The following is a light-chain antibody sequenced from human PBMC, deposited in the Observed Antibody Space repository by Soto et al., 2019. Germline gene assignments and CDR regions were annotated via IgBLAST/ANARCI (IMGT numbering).Light chain of an antibody. CDR3: YSYAGSSTSYV. J-gene: IGLJ1*01. CDR2: EGS. CDR1: SSEVGSYNL. Sequence: QAVLTQPASVSGSPGQSITISCTGTSSEVGSYNLVSWYQQHPGKAPKLMIYEGSKRPSGVSNRFSGSKSGNTASLTISGLQAEDEADYYCYSYAGSSTSYVFGTGTKITVL. V-gene: IGLV2-23*01.